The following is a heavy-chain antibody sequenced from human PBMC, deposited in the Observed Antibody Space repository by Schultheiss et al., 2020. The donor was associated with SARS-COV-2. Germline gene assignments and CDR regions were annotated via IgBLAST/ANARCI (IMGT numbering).Heavy chain of an antibody. J-gene: IGHJ6*02. CDR3: ARVRITMVRGLYYGMDV. CDR2: ISGRGYST. V-gene: IGHV3-23*01. CDR1: GFTFSDYY. Sequence: GGSLRLSCAASGFTFSDYYMSWIRQAPGKGLEWVSAISGRGYSTYYADSVKGRFTISRDNSKNTVYLQMNSLRAEDTAVYYCARVRITMVRGLYYGMDVWGQGTTVTVSS. D-gene: IGHD3-10*01.